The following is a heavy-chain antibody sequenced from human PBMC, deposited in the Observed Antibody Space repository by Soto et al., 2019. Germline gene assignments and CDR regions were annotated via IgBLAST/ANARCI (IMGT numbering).Heavy chain of an antibody. CDR2: INHSGST. CDR3: ARYSGYDSEPYYFDY. D-gene: IGHD5-12*01. J-gene: IGHJ4*02. Sequence: PSETLSLTCAVYGGSFSGYYWSWIRQPPGKGLEWIGEINHSGSTNYNPSLKSRVTISVDTSKNQFSLKLSSVTAADTAVYYCARYSGYDSEPYYFDYWGQGTLVTVSS. CDR1: GGSFSGYY. V-gene: IGHV4-34*01.